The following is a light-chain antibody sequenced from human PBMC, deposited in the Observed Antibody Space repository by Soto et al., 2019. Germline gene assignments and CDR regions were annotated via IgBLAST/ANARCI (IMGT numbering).Light chain of an antibody. CDR1: NIGSKS. V-gene: IGLV3-21*02. J-gene: IGLJ3*02. CDR3: QVWDSSSDHPHWV. Sequence: SYELTQPPSVSVAPGQTARITCGGTNIGSKSVHWYQQKPGQAPVLVVYDDSDRPSGIPERFSGSNSGNTATLTISRVEAGDEADYYCQVWDSSSDHPHWVFGGGTKVTVL. CDR2: DDS.